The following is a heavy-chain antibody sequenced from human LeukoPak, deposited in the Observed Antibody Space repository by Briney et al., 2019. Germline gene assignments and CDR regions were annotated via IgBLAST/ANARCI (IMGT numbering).Heavy chain of an antibody. V-gene: IGHV5-51*01. CDR3: ARRQASCTNGVCYTLYGMDV. CDR2: IFPDDSNT. Sequence: GESLKISCTASGYSFASSWIAWVRQMPGKGLEWMGIIFPDDSNTGYNPSFQGQVTMSADKSVSTAYLQWSSLKASDTAIYYCARRQASCTNGVCYTLYGMDVWGQGTTVTVSS. D-gene: IGHD2-8*01. J-gene: IGHJ6*02. CDR1: GYSFASSW.